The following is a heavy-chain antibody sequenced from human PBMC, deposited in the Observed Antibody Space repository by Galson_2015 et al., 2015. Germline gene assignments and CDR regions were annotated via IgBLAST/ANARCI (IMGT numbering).Heavy chain of an antibody. CDR3: ARRVTPAGNFDY. CDR2: ISYTENT. CDR1: GGSIGSGGYY. J-gene: IGHJ4*02. Sequence: ETLSLTCTVSGGSIGSGGYYWDWIRQPPGKGLEWIGGISYTENTYYNSSLKSRVTISVDTSKSQFSLKLSSVTAADTAVYYCARRVTPAGNFDYWGQGSLVTVSS. V-gene: IGHV4-39*01. D-gene: IGHD2-2*01.